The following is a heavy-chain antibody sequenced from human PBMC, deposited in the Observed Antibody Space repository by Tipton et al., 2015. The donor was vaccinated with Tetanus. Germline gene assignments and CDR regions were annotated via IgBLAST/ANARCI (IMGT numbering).Heavy chain of an antibody. J-gene: IGHJ6*02. CDR3: ARDRGDYIYYGMDV. V-gene: IGHV1-2*02. Sequence: QLVQSGAEVKKPGASVKVSCKASGYTFTGYYIYWVRQAPGQGLEWTGWIDPNSGGTVYAQKFQGRVTMTRDTSISTAYMELRSLRSDDTAVYYCARDRGDYIYYGMDVWGPGTTVTVS. D-gene: IGHD3-22*01. CDR1: GYTFTGYY. CDR2: IDPNSGGT.